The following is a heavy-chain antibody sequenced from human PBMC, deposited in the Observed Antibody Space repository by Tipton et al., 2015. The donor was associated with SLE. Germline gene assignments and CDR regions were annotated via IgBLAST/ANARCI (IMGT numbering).Heavy chain of an antibody. CDR1: GGSISSGSYY. V-gene: IGHV4-61*02. CDR2: IYTSGST. CDR3: ARACNSVYDFDY. D-gene: IGHD5/OR15-5a*01. Sequence: TLSLTCTVSGGSISSGSYYWSWIRQPAGKGLEWIGRIYTSGSTNYNPPLKSRVTISVDTSKNQFSLKLSSVTAADTAVYYCARACNSVYDFDYWGQGTLVTVSS. J-gene: IGHJ4*02.